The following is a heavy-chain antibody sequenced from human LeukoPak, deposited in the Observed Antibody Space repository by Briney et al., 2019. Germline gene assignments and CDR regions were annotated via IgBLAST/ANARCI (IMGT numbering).Heavy chain of an antibody. D-gene: IGHD3-22*01. V-gene: IGHV4-59*01. Sequence: TSETLSLTCTVSGGSISSYYWSWIRQPPGKGLEWIGYIYYSGGTNYNPSLKSRVTISVDTSKNQFSLKLSSVTAADTAVYCCARDLYYDSSGYPPPWTAFDIWGQGTMVTVSS. J-gene: IGHJ3*02. CDR3: ARDLYYDSSGYPPPWTAFDI. CDR1: GGSISSYY. CDR2: IYYSGGT.